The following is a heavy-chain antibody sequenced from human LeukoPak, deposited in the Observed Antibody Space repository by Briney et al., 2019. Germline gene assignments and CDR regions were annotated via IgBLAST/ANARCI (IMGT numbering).Heavy chain of an antibody. CDR2: ISGSGGST. J-gene: IGHJ4*02. V-gene: IGHV3-23*01. CDR1: GFIFSSYA. Sequence: GGSLRLSCAASGFIFSSYAMSWVRQAPGKGLEWVSAISGSGGSTYYADSVKGRFTISRDNSKNTLYRQMRRLRAEDTAIYYCAKEVGATWFEYWGQGTLVTVSS. D-gene: IGHD1-26*01. CDR3: AKEVGATWFEY.